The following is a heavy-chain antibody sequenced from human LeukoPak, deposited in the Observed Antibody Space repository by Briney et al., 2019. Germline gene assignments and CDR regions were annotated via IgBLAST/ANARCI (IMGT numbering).Heavy chain of an antibody. CDR3: AREGESERHYYDSSGYPD. CDR2: ISYDGSNK. D-gene: IGHD3-22*01. CDR1: GFTFSSYA. Sequence: SGGSLRLSCAASGFTFSSYAMHWVRQAPGKGLEWVAVISYDGSNKYYADSVKGRFTISRDNSKNTLYLQMNSLRAEDTAVYYCAREGESERHYYDSSGYPDWGQGTLVTVSS. J-gene: IGHJ4*02. V-gene: IGHV3-30-3*01.